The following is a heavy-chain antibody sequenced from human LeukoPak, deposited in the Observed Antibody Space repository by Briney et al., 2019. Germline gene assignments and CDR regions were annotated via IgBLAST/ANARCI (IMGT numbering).Heavy chain of an antibody. Sequence: GGSLRLSCAASGFTFSDYYMSWIRQAPAKGLEWVSYISSSGSTIYYADSVKGRFTTSRDNAKNSLYLQMNSLRAEDTAVYYCARAPYGGKAIGPYDYWGQGTLVTVSS. CDR2: ISSSGSTI. CDR1: GFTFSDYY. J-gene: IGHJ4*02. CDR3: ARAPYGGKAIGPYDY. V-gene: IGHV3-11*04. D-gene: IGHD4-23*01.